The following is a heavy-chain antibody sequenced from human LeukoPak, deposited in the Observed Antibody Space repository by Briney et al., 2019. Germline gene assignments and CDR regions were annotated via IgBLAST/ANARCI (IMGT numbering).Heavy chain of an antibody. V-gene: IGHV3-7*01. CDR2: IKQDAVEE. J-gene: IGHJ4*02. CDR3: ASGSAYYGSGSRLDY. D-gene: IGHD3-10*01. CDR1: GFPFHNYW. Sequence: GGSLRLSCVASGFPFHNYWMTWIRQAPGKGLEWVANIKQDAVEEFYVDSVKGRFTISRDNAKNTLYLQMNSLRADDTAIYYCASGSAYYGSGSRLDYWGQGTLVTVSS.